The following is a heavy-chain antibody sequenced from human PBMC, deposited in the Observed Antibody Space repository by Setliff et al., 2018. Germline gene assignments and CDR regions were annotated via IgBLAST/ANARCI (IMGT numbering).Heavy chain of an antibody. D-gene: IGHD2-15*01. CDR1: GYTFTGSL. V-gene: IGHV1-18*01. CDR2: ISPYNGNT. J-gene: IGHJ3*01. Sequence: ASVKVSCKTSGYTFTGSLISWVRQAPGQGLEWVGWISPYNGNTYYADKLQDRVTLTTDTSTSAAYMELRTLRSDDTAVYYCAISTLSICSGGSCPNAFDVWGQGTMVTVSS. CDR3: AISTLSICSGGSCPNAFDV.